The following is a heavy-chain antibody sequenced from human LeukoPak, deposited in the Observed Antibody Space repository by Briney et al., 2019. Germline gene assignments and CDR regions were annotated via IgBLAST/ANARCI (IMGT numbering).Heavy chain of an antibody. CDR2: MNPNSGNT. V-gene: IGHV1-8*01. CDR1: GYTFTSYD. J-gene: IGHJ4*02. Sequence: ASVKVSCEASGYTFTSYDINWVRQATGQGLEWMGWMNPNSGNTGYAQKFQGRVTMTRNTSISTAYMELSSLRSEDTAVYYCARAPYCSGGSCYSDPYYGYWGQGTLVTVSS. D-gene: IGHD2-15*01. CDR3: ARAPYCSGGSCYSDPYYGY.